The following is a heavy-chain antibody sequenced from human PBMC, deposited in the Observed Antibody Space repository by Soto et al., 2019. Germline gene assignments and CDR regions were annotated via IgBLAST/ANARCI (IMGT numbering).Heavy chain of an antibody. J-gene: IGHJ4*02. Sequence: PGGSVRLSCPASGLTFGNYPISWVRQAPGKGLEWVSYSSDSGGTTYYADAVKGRFPISRDNSKNMLYPQMNSLRAEDTAVYYCVKDTYCSSLSCYAGNFYYWGQGALVTVSS. CDR3: VKDTYCSSLSCYAGNFYY. D-gene: IGHD2-2*01. V-gene: IGHV3-23*01. CDR2: SSDSGGTT. CDR1: GLTFGNYP.